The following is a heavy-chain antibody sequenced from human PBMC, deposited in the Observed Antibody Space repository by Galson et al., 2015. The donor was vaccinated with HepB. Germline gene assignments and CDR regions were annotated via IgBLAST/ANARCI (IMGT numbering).Heavy chain of an antibody. CDR2: VSHDETKK. D-gene: IGHD2-21*02. V-gene: IGHV3-30*06. CDR3: ATVGWVVTPGFDV. J-gene: IGHJ3*01. CDR1: GFAFGAYA. Sequence: SLRLSCAASGFAFGAYAMHWVRQTPVKGLECVAYVSHDETKKHYAGSVQGRFTVSRDNSKDTLFLQMNSLRSDDTALYYCATVGWVVTPGFDVWGRGAMVTVSS.